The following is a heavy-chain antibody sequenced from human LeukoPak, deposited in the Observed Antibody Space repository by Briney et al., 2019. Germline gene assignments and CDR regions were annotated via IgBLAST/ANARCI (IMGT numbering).Heavy chain of an antibody. Sequence: SETLSRTCTVSGGSISSYYWSWIRQPPGKGLEWIGYIYYSGSTNYNPSLKSRVTISVDTSKNQFSLKLSSVTAADTAVYYCARDLGPRVFDYWGQGTLVTVSS. V-gene: IGHV4-59*01. D-gene: IGHD6-13*01. CDR3: ARDLGPRVFDY. J-gene: IGHJ4*02. CDR1: GGSISSYY. CDR2: IYYSGST.